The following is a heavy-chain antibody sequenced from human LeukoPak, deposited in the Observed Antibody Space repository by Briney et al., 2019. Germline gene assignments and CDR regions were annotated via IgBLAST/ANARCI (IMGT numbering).Heavy chain of an antibody. D-gene: IGHD1-26*01. J-gene: IGHJ4*02. CDR1: GGSISSSSYY. CDR2: IYYSGST. V-gene: IGHV4-39*07. CDR3: ARDRGVGATPDFDF. Sequence: SETLSLTCTVSGGSISSSSYYWGWIRQPPGKGLEWIVSIYYSGSTYYNQSLKSRVTISIDTSKSQFSLKLSSVTAADTAVYYCARDRGVGATPDFDFWGQGTLVTVSS.